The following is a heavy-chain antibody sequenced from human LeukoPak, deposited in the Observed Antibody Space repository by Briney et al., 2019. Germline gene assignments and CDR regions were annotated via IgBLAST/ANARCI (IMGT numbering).Heavy chain of an antibody. D-gene: IGHD2-15*01. J-gene: IGHJ4*02. CDR3: AVEYCSGGSCYRSLDY. Sequence: GGSLRLSCAASGVTFSSYGMHWVRQAPGKGLEWVGVIWYDGSNKYNADSVKGGFTTSRDNSKNTHFLQMNSPAAEDTAVYYCAVEYCSGGSCYRSLDYWGQGTLVTVSS. CDR1: GVTFSSYG. CDR2: IWYDGSNK. V-gene: IGHV3-33*01.